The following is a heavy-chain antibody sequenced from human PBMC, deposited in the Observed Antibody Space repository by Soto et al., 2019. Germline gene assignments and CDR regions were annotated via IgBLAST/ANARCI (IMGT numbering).Heavy chain of an antibody. CDR3: ARCDFWRGSDRSAEIARYCSYHYGMGG. CDR1: GYTFTSYA. V-gene: IGHV1-3*01. Sequence: ASVKASCKASGYTFTSYAMHWVRQAPGQRLEWMGWINAGNGNTKYSQKFQGRVTITRDTSASTAYMELSSLRSEDTAVYYCARCDFWRGSDRSAEIARYCSYHYGMGGRGRGNRVTASS. CDR2: INAGNGNT. J-gene: IGHJ6*01. D-gene: IGHD3-3*01.